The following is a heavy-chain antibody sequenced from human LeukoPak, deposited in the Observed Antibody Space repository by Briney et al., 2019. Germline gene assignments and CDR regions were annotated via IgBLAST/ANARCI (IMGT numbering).Heavy chain of an antibody. CDR2: INHSGST. D-gene: IGHD5-18*01. Sequence: PSETLSLTCAVYGGSFSGYYWSWIRQPPGKGLEWIGEINHSGSTNYNPSLKSRVTISVDTSKNQFSLKLSSVTAADTAVYYCARGQTHRHGYSYGTKNWFDPWGQGTLVTVSS. CDR3: ARGQTHRHGYSYGTKNWFDP. CDR1: GGSFSGYY. J-gene: IGHJ5*02. V-gene: IGHV4-34*01.